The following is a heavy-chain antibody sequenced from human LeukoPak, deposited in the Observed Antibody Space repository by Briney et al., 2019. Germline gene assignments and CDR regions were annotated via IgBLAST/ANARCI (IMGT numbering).Heavy chain of an antibody. J-gene: IGHJ2*01. CDR1: GFTFSSYS. V-gene: IGHV3-21*04. D-gene: IGHD3-10*01. CDR3: AKDGRSRYFDL. Sequence: GSLRLSCAASGFTFSSYSMNWVRQAPGKGLEWVASISSSSSYIYYADSVKGRFTISRDNSKNTLYLQMNSLRAEDTAVYYCAKDGRSRYFDLWGRGTLVTVSS. CDR2: ISSSSSYI.